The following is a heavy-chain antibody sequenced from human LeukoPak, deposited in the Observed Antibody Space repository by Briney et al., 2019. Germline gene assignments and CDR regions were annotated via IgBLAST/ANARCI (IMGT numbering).Heavy chain of an antibody. D-gene: IGHD1-26*01. CDR1: GGSISSSSYY. CDR3: ARHPFRTAAELGNWFDP. J-gene: IGHJ5*02. CDR2: IYYSGST. V-gene: IGHV4-39*01. Sequence: SETLSLTCTVSGGSISSSSYYWGWIRQPPGKGLEWIGSIYYSGSTYYNPSLKSRVTISVDTSKNQFSLKLSSVTAADTAVYYCARHPFRTAAELGNWFDPWGQGTLVTVSS.